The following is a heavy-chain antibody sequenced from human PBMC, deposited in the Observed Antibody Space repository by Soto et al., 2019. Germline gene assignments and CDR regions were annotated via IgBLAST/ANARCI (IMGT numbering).Heavy chain of an antibody. Sequence: QVQLVQSGAEVKKPGASVKVSGKASGYTFTNYEINWVRQATGQGLEWMVWMNPGSGNTGYAHKFQGRVTMTRNISISTAYMVLSRLGSDDTAIYYCARMAASGSLNWFDPWGQGTLVTVSS. V-gene: IGHV1-8*01. CDR2: MNPGSGNT. CDR3: ARMAASGSLNWFDP. CDR1: GYTFTNYE. J-gene: IGHJ5*02. D-gene: IGHD3-10*01.